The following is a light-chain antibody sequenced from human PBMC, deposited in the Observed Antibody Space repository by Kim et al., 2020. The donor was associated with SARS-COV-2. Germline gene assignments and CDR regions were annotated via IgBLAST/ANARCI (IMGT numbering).Light chain of an antibody. V-gene: IGKV3-20*01. CDR1: GSVKIDS. J-gene: IGKJ1*01. CDR2: GTS. Sequence: PVGSATCLCRASGSVKIDSLPWYQHKPGQIPRLLMFGTSKRATGIPDRFTGSGSGTDFTLTISRLEPEDFAVYYCQQYGSSPGTFGQGTKVDIK. CDR3: QQYGSSPGT.